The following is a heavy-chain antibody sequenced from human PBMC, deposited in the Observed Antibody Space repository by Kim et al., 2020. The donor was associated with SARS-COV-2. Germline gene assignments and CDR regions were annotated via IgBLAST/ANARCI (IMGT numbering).Heavy chain of an antibody. CDR3: ARARGITGTNKIYFDY. CDR1: GYTFTSYY. J-gene: IGHJ4*02. CDR2: INPSGGST. D-gene: IGHD1-7*01. V-gene: IGHV1-46*01. Sequence: ASVKVSCKASGYTFTSYYMHWVRQAPGQGLEWMGIINPSGGSTSYAQKFQGRVTMTRDTSTSTVYMELSSLRSEDTAVYYCARARGITGTNKIYFDYWGQGTLVTVSS.